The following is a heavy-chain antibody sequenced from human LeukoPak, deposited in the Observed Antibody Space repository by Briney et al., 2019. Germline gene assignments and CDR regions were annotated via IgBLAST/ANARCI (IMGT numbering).Heavy chain of an antibody. V-gene: IGHV4-59*12. CDR2: IYYSGST. D-gene: IGHD4-17*01. Sequence: SETLSLTCTVSGGSISSYYWSWIRQPPGKGLEWIGSIYYSGSTYYNPSLKSRVTISVDTSKNQFSLKLSSVTAADTAVYYCARSSYGDYARAFDIWGQGTMVTVSS. CDR1: GGSISSYY. J-gene: IGHJ3*02. CDR3: ARSSYGDYARAFDI.